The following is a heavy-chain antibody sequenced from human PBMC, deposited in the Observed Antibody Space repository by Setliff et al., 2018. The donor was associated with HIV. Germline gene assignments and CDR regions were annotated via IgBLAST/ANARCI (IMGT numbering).Heavy chain of an antibody. CDR2: FSYNGGR. CDR3: VKHVDSDFSGDPDWFDP. J-gene: IGHJ5*02. V-gene: IGHV4-39*01. Sequence: PSETLSLTCTVSGDSVSTRNSFWGWIRQPPGKGLEWIGSFSYNGGRRYTPSLKSRVTTSADMSKNQFSLNLNSVTAADTAVYYCVKHVDSDFSGDPDWFDPWGQGIPVTSPQ. D-gene: IGHD2-15*01. CDR1: GDSVSTRNSF.